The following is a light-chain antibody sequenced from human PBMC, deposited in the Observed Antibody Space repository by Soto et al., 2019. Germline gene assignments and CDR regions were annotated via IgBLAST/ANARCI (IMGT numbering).Light chain of an antibody. CDR1: QRPTSNS. J-gene: IGKJ2*01. CDR3: QQYGTSPYT. V-gene: IGKV3-20*01. Sequence: EIVLTQSPGTLSLSPGARATLSCGASQRPTSNSFAWYQQKPGQAPGLLIYGASRRATGIPDRFSGSGSGTDFNLAISGLEPKDFALYYCQQYGTSPYTVGQGTKLEIK. CDR2: GAS.